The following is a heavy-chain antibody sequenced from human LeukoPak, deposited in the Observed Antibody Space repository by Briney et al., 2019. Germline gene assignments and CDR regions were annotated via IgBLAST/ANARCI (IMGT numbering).Heavy chain of an antibody. CDR3: ARGHYYNILTGYSVRRGLDY. CDR1: GFTFSSYG. CDR2: IRYDGSNK. J-gene: IGHJ4*02. D-gene: IGHD3-9*01. V-gene: IGHV3-30*02. Sequence: GGSLRLSCAASGFTFSSYGMSWVRQAPGKGLEWVSFIRYDGSNKYHADSVKGRFTISRDNSKNTLYLQMNSLRAEDTAVYYCARGHYYNILTGYSVRRGLDYWGQGTLVTVSS.